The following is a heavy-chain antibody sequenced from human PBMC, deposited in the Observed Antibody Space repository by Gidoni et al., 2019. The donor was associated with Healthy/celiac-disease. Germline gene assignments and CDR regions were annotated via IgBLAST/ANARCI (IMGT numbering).Heavy chain of an antibody. CDR3: ATHDFWSGYHSRRLDY. CDR2: INHSGST. Sequence: QVQLQQWGAGLLKPSETLSLTCAVYGGSFSGYYWSWIRQPPGKGLEWIGEINHSGSTNYNPSLKSRVTISVDTSKNQFSLKLSSVTAADTAVYYCATHDFWSGYHSRRLDYWGQGTLVTVSS. V-gene: IGHV4-34*01. J-gene: IGHJ4*02. D-gene: IGHD3-3*01. CDR1: GGSFSGYY.